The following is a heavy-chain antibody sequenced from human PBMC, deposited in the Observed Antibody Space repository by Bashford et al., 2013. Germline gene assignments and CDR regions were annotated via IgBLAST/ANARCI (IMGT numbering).Heavy chain of an antibody. V-gene: IGHV3-23*01. CDR3: AGEAPTG. Sequence: GVLRLSCAASGFTFSSYAMSWVRQAPGKGLEWLSTITTSGANAWFADSVKGRFTISRDNSKNTIYLQMNSLRGDDTAVYLCAGEAPTGWGQGTLVTVSS. J-gene: IGHJ4*02. CDR2: ITTSGANA. CDR1: GFTFSSYA. D-gene: IGHD3-10*01.